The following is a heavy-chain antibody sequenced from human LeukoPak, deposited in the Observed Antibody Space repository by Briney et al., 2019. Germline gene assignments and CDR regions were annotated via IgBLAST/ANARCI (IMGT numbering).Heavy chain of an antibody. Sequence: PGGSLRLSCEASALAFGSYETNWVRQAPREGPEWISYISSGGTIYYAESVKGRFTISRDNAKNSLYLQMKSLRAEDTAVYYCARVSRVTTNFDYWGPGTLVTVSS. J-gene: IGHJ4*02. CDR3: ARVSRVTTNFDY. V-gene: IGHV3-48*03. D-gene: IGHD1-1*01. CDR2: ISSGGTI. CDR1: ALAFGSYE.